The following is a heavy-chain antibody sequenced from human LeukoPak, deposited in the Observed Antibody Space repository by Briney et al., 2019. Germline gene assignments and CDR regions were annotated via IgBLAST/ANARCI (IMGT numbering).Heavy chain of an antibody. CDR2: INLNSGDT. V-gene: IGHV1-2*02. CDR1: GYTFTGYY. J-gene: IGHJ4*02. Sequence: ASVKVSCKASGYTFTGYYMHWVRQAPGQGLEWMGWINLNSGDTNYAQKFQGRVTVTRDTSISTAYMELSWLRSDDTAVYYCARVGSSGWYVHPTLDYWGQGTLVTVSS. D-gene: IGHD6-19*01. CDR3: ARVGSSGWYVHPTLDY.